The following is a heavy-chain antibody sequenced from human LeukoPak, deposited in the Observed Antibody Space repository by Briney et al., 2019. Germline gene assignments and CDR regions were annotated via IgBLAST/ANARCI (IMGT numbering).Heavy chain of an antibody. D-gene: IGHD4-11*01. CDR3: ARDNSRYAFDI. Sequence: PSETLSLTCTVSGGSISSYYWSWIRQPAGKGLEWIGRIYTSGSTNYNPSLKSRVTMSVDKSKNQFSLKLSSVNAADTAVYYCARDNSRYAFDIWGQGTMVTVSS. CDR2: IYTSGST. J-gene: IGHJ3*02. V-gene: IGHV4-4*07. CDR1: GGSISSYY.